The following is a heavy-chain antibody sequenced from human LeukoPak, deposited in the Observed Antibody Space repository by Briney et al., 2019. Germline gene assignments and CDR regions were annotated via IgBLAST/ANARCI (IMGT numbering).Heavy chain of an antibody. Sequence: SETLSLTCTVSGGSISSSSYYWGWIRQPPGKGLEWIGSIYYSGSTYYNPSLKSRVTISVDTSKNQFSLKLSSVTAADTAAYYCARDRDSGYVERLVDYWGQGTLVTVSS. CDR3: ARDRDSGYVERLVDY. CDR1: GGSISSSSYY. CDR2: IYYSGST. V-gene: IGHV4-39*07. J-gene: IGHJ4*02. D-gene: IGHD5-12*01.